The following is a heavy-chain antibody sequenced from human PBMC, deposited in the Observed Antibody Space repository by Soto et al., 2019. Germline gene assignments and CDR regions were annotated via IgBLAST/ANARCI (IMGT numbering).Heavy chain of an antibody. CDR2: IYPGDSDT. J-gene: IGHJ5*02. Sequence: PGESLKISCKASGYSFSTYWIGWVRQMPGKGLEWMGFIYPGDSDTRYSPSFQGQVTISVDKSTSTTYLQWSSLKASDTAIYYCARRVQQLVRGRFDPWGQGTQVTVSS. CDR1: GYSFSTYW. V-gene: IGHV5-51*01. CDR3: ARRVQQLVRGRFDP. D-gene: IGHD6-6*01.